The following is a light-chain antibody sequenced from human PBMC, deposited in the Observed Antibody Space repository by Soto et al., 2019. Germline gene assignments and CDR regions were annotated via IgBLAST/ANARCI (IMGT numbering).Light chain of an antibody. CDR3: QQYCNSPET. CDR2: GAS. CDR1: QSVSSSY. Sequence: EIVLTQSPGTLSLSPGERATLSCRASQSVSSSYLAWYQQKPGQAPRLLIYGASSMTAGIPDRFSGSGSGTDFTLTISILEPGDFAVYYCQQYCNSPETLGQGTKVEI. V-gene: IGKV3-20*01. J-gene: IGKJ1*01.